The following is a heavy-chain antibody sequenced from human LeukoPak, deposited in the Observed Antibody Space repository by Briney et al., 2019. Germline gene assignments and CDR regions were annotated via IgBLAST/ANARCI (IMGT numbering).Heavy chain of an antibody. Sequence: PGGSLRLSCAASGFSSGFSFSRYAMSWVRQAPGKGLEWVSGISGSGSSTYHADSVKGRFTISRDNSKNTLYPQMNSLRAEDTAVYYCAKPLTTSGSYLGAAFDIWGQGTMVTVSS. CDR1: GFSSGFSFSRYA. V-gene: IGHV3-23*01. CDR3: AKPLTTSGSYLGAAFDI. D-gene: IGHD3-10*01. CDR2: ISGSGSST. J-gene: IGHJ3*02.